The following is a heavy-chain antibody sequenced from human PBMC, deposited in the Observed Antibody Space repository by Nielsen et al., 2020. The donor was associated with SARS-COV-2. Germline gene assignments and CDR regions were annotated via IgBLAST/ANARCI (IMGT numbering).Heavy chain of an antibody. Sequence: SVKVSCKASGYTFTSYGISWVRQAPGQGLEWMGWISAYNGNTNYAQKLQGRVTMTTDASTSTVYMELRSLRSDDTAVYYCARDAGPRKSYYFDYWGQGTLVTVSS. J-gene: IGHJ4*02. V-gene: IGHV1-18*04. CDR3: ARDAGPRKSYYFDY. CDR2: ISAYNGNT. CDR1: GYTFTSYG.